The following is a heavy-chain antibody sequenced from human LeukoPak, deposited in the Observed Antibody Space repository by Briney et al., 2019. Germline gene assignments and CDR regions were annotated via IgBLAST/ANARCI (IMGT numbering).Heavy chain of an antibody. Sequence: PSETLSLTCVVSGDSVSNFHWNWLRQVPGKGLEWIACLSYTGKADYNPSLASRVTISLDTSKNQGFSLKLKSVTAADTAVYYCSEGYFEPFDHWSQGILVTVSS. CDR2: LSYTGKA. D-gene: IGHD2/OR15-2a*01. J-gene: IGHJ4*02. V-gene: IGHV4-59*02. CDR1: GDSVSNFH. CDR3: SEGYFEPFDH.